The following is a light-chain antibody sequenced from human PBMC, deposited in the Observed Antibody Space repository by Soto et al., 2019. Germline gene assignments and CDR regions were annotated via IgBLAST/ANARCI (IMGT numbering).Light chain of an antibody. CDR3: QQYNSDSRT. J-gene: IGKJ1*01. CDR2: KAS. Sequence: DIQMPQSPSTLSASVGDRVTITCRARQSISAWLAWYQQNPGKAPKLLIYKASSLESGVPSRFSCSGSGTAFTLTISRLQPDDCATYSCQQYNSDSRTFGQGTKVEIK. V-gene: IGKV1-5*03. CDR1: QSISAW.